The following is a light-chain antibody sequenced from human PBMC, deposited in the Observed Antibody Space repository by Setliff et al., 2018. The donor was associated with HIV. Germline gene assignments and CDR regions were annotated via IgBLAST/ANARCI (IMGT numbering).Light chain of an antibody. J-gene: IGLJ1*01. CDR1: SSDVGYYNR. Sequence: QSALTQPPSVSGSPGQSVTISCTGTSSDVGYYNRVSWYQQPPGTVPRLMIYEVSSRPSGVPDRFSGFKSGNTASLTISGLQAEDEADYYCCSYAGNYVFVFGGGTKV. CDR3: CSYAGNYVFV. V-gene: IGLV2-18*02. CDR2: EVS.